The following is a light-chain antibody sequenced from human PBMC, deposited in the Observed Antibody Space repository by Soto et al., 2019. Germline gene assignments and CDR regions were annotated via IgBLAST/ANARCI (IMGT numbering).Light chain of an antibody. CDR2: DVT. Sequence: QSVLTQPASVSGSPGQSSTISCTGTSRDVGGYNYVSWYQQHPGKAPKLIIYDVTSRPSGVSYRFSGSKSVNTASLTISGLQAEDEADYYCRSYTSDITLIFGGGTKLTVL. CDR3: RSYTSDITLI. V-gene: IGLV2-14*03. CDR1: SRDVGGYNY. J-gene: IGLJ2*01.